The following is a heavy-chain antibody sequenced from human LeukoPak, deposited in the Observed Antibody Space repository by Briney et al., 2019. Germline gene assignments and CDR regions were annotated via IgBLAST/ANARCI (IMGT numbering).Heavy chain of an antibody. CDR3: ASGYPYYFDY. J-gene: IGHJ4*02. CDR1: GGSISSSSYY. V-gene: IGHV4-39*07. CDR2: IYYSGST. Sequence: SETLSLTCTVSGGSISSSSYYWGWIRQPPGKGLEWIGSIYYSGSTYYNPSLKSRVTISVGTSKNQFSLKLSSVTAADTAVYYCASGYPYYFDYWGQGTLVTVSS. D-gene: IGHD3-22*01.